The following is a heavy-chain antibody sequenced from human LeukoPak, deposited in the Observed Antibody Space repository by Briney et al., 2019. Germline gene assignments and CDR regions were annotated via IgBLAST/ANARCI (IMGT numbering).Heavy chain of an antibody. J-gene: IGHJ4*02. CDR1: GGSISSYY. CDR3: ASDLGTTGVCVY. D-gene: IGHD2-8*01. V-gene: IGHV4-59*01. CDR2: IYYSGST. Sequence: SETLSLTCTVSGGSISSYYWSWIRQPPGKGLEWIGYIYYSGSTNYNPSLKSRVTISVDTSKNQFSLKLSSVTAADTAVYYCASDLGTTGVCVYWGQGTLVTVSS.